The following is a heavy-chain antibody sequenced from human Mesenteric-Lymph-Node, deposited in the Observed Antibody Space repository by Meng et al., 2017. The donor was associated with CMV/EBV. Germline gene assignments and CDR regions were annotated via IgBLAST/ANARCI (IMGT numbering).Heavy chain of an antibody. V-gene: IGHV3-64*02. Sequence: GGSLRLSCAASGFTFSSYAMHWVRQAPGKGLEYVSAISSNGGSTYYADSVKGRFTISRDNSKNTLYLQMGSLRAEDMAVYYCARVDGSSTSCRVMDVWGQGTTVTVSS. CDR2: ISSNGGST. D-gene: IGHD2-2*01. CDR1: GFTFSSYA. CDR3: ARVDGSSTSCRVMDV. J-gene: IGHJ6*02.